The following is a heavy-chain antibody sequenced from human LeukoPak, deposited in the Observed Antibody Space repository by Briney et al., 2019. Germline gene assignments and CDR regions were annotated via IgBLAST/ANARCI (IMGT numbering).Heavy chain of an antibody. D-gene: IGHD5-24*01. CDR1: GFTFSSYA. CDR2: INHSGST. J-gene: IGHJ4*02. V-gene: IGHV4-34*01. Sequence: PRGSLRLSCAASGFTFSSYAMSWVRQPPGKGLEWIGEINHSGSTNYNPSLKSRVTISVDTSKNQFSLKLSSVTAADTAVYYCARGDVEMATINPPFDYWGQGTLVTVSS. CDR3: ARGDVEMATINPPFDY.